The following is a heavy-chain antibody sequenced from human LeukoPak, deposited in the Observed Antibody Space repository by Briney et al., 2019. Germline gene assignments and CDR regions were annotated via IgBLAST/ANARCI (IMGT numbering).Heavy chain of an antibody. CDR1: GFTFSSYA. CDR3: ARGDTMVRGVRPLDY. Sequence: PGGSLRLSCAASGFTFSSYAMHWVRQAPGKGLEYVSAISSNGGSTYYANSVNGRFTISRDNSKNTLYLQMGSLRAEDMAVYYCARGDTMVRGVRPLDYWGQGTLVTVSS. D-gene: IGHD3-10*01. CDR2: ISSNGGST. J-gene: IGHJ4*02. V-gene: IGHV3-64*01.